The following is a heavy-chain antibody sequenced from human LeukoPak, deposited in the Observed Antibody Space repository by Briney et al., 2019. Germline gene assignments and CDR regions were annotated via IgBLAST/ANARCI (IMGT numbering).Heavy chain of an antibody. V-gene: IGHV3-48*03. CDR1: GFTFSNYE. D-gene: IGHD7-27*01. CDR2: ITKSGASI. J-gene: IGHJ4*02. CDR3: ARGRILAGESFFDL. Sequence: PGGSLRLSCAASGFTFSNYEMHWVRQAPGKGLEWVSYITKSGASIYYAASVRGRFTISSDTAENSLYLQMNSLRAVDTAVYFCARGRILAGESFFDLWGQGTLVTVSS.